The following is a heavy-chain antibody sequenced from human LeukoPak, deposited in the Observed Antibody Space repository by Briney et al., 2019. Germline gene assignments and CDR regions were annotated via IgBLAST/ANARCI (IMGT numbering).Heavy chain of an antibody. J-gene: IGHJ3*02. V-gene: IGHV1-69*06. Sequence: ASVKVSCKASGGTFSSYAISWVRQAPGRGLEWMGGIIPIFGTANCAQKFQGRVTITADKSTSTAYMELSSLRSEDTAVYYCASSSVRLGVFDIWGQGTMVTVSS. CDR3: ASSSVRLGVFDI. CDR1: GGTFSSYA. D-gene: IGHD2-8*01. CDR2: IIPIFGTA.